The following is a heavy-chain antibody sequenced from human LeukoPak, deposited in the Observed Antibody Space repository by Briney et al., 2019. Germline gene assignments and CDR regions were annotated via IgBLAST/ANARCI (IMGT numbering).Heavy chain of an antibody. CDR3: AREPSYYDILTGYYRANAFDI. D-gene: IGHD3-9*01. V-gene: IGHV4-34*01. CDR1: GGSFSGYY. CDR2: INHSGST. Sequence: PSETLSLTCAVYGGSFSGYYWSWIRQPPGKGLEWIGEINHSGSTNYNPSLKSRVTISVDTSKNQFSLKLSSVTAADTAVYYCAREPSYYDILTGYYRANAFDIWGQGTMVTVSS. J-gene: IGHJ3*02.